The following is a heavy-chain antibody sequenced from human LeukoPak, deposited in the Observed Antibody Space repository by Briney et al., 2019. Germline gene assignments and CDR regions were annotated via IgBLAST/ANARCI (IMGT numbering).Heavy chain of an antibody. Sequence: GGSLRLSCAASGFIFSNFWMHWVRQVPGKGLVWVSHINSDGRTTDYADSVRGRFTISRDNAKNTLYLQMDRLTVEDTAVYYCGRGMRDYYGLDYWGQGFLVTVSS. CDR2: INSDGRTT. J-gene: IGHJ4*02. D-gene: IGHD3-10*01. V-gene: IGHV3-74*01. CDR1: GFIFSNFW. CDR3: GRGMRDYYGLDY.